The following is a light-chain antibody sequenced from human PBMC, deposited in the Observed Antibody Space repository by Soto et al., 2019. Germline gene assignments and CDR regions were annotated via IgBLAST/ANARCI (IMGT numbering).Light chain of an antibody. Sequence: QSVLTQPASVSGSPGQSIAISCTGTSSDIGDCNYVSWYQQHPVKAPKLIIYDVSNRPSGVSDRFSGSKSGNTASLTISGLQAEDEADYYCSSYTSSSTPYVFGTGTRSPS. CDR2: DVS. CDR1: SSDIGDCNY. V-gene: IGLV2-14*01. J-gene: IGLJ1*01. CDR3: SSYTSSSTPYV.